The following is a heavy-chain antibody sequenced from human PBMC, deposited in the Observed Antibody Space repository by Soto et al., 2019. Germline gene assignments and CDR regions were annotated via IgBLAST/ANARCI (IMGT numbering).Heavy chain of an antibody. Sequence: SVRLSCAASVFPFSSYAMSWVRQAPGKGLEWVSAISGSGGSTYYADSVKGRFTISRDNSKNTLYLQMNSLRAEDTAVYYCAKYVSNQLFDYCGQGTLVTVSS. CDR1: VFPFSSYA. CDR2: ISGSGGST. J-gene: IGHJ4*02. V-gene: IGHV3-23*01. CDR3: AKYVSNQLFDY. D-gene: IGHD4-4*01.